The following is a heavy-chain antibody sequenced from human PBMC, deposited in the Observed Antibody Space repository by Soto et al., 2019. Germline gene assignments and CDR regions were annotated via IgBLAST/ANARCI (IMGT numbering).Heavy chain of an antibody. D-gene: IGHD6-13*01. CDR3: ARDPGDPGSSRYLRGLYYYYGMDV. J-gene: IGHJ6*02. V-gene: IGHV3-30-3*01. CDR2: ISYDGSNK. Sequence: QVQLVESGGGVVQPGRSLRLSCAASGFTFSSYAMHWVRQAPGKGLEWVAVISYDGSNKYYADSVKGRFTISRDNSKNTLYLQMNSLRAEDTAVYYCARDPGDPGSSRYLRGLYYYYGMDVWGQGTTVTVSS. CDR1: GFTFSSYA.